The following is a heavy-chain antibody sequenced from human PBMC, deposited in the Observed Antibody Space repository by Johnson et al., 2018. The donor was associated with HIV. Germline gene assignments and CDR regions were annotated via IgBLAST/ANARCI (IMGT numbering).Heavy chain of an antibody. D-gene: IGHD3-3*01. J-gene: IGHJ3*01. Sequence: QVQLVESGGGVVQPGGSLRLSCAASGFTFSSYGMHWVRQAPGKGLEWVAFIRYDGSNTYYADSVKGRFTISRDNTNNTLLLQMNSLKADDTAVYYCAKDSTMTIFGVVTSPYGFDVWGQGTMVTVSS. CDR3: AKDSTMTIFGVVTSPYGFDV. CDR1: GFTFSSYG. CDR2: IRYDGSNT. V-gene: IGHV3-30*02.